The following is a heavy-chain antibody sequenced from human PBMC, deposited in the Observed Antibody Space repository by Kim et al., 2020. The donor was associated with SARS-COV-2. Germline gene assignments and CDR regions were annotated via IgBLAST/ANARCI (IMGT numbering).Heavy chain of an antibody. Sequence: ASVKVSCKASGYTFTSYAMHWVRQAPGQRLEWMGWINAGNGNTKCSQKFQGRVTITRDTSASTAYMELSSLRSEDTAVYYCARGGKNSRGMTAFDIWGQGTMVTVSS. CDR1: GYTFTSYA. V-gene: IGHV1-3*01. D-gene: IGHD2-15*01. CDR2: INAGNGNT. J-gene: IGHJ3*02. CDR3: ARGGKNSRGMTAFDI.